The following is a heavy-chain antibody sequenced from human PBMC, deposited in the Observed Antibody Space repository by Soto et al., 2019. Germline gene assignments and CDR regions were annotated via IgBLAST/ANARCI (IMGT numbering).Heavy chain of an antibody. V-gene: IGHV2-5*01. CDR3: AHSASVPCCYYFDS. D-gene: IGHD1-26*01. CDR1: GFSLSSIGVA. J-gene: IGHJ4*02. CDR2: LYWNDDR. Sequence: SGPTLVNPTQTLTLTCTFSGFSLSSIGVAVGWIRQPPGKALEWLALLYWNDDRRYSPSLKSRLTITKDTSKNQVVLTMTNMDPADTATYYCAHSASVPCCYYFDSWGQGTLVTVS.